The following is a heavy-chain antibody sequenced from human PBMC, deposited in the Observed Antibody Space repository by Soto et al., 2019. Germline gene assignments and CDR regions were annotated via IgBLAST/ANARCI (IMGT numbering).Heavy chain of an antibody. CDR2: IYYSGST. CDR1: GASINSAGYY. D-gene: IGHD1-20*01. Sequence: SETLSLTCTVPGASINSAGYYWSWIHQHPGKGLEWIGYIYYSGSTYYNPSLKSRVTISVDTSKNQFSLKRSSVTAADTAVYYCARHNWNRPFDYWGQGTLVTVSS. V-gene: IGHV4-31*03. J-gene: IGHJ4*02. CDR3: ARHNWNRPFDY.